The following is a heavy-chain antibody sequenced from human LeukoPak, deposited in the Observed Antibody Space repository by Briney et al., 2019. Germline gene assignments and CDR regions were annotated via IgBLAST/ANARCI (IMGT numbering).Heavy chain of an antibody. CDR3: ARVLYCYDSSGYHHPYYFDY. V-gene: IGHV1-2*02. Sequence: ASVKVSCKASGYTFTGYYMHWVRQAPGQGLEWMGWINPNSGGTNYAQKFQGRVTMTRDTSIGTAYMELSRLRSDDTAVYYCARVLYCYDSSGYHHPYYFDYWGQGTLVTVSS. CDR2: INPNSGGT. D-gene: IGHD3-22*01. CDR1: GYTFTGYY. J-gene: IGHJ4*02.